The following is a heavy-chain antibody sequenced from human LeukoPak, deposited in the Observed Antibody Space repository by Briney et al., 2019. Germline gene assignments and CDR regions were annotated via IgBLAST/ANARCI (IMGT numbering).Heavy chain of an antibody. Sequence: GGSLRLSCAASGFTLSSYWMTWVRQAPGKGLEWVANIEQDGSEEYYVDSVKGRFTISRDNAKNSLYLQMNSLRAEDTAVYYCHLKYSYGPDYWGQGTLVTVSS. CDR1: GFTLSSYW. V-gene: IGHV3-7*03. CDR2: IEQDGSEE. D-gene: IGHD5-18*01. J-gene: IGHJ4*02. CDR3: HLKYSYGPDY.